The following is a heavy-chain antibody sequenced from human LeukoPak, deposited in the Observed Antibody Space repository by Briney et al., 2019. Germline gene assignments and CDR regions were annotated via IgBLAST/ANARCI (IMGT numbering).Heavy chain of an antibody. CDR2: IWYDGSNK. CDR1: GFTFSSYG. Sequence: PGRSLRLSCAASGFTFSSYGMHWVRQAPGKGLEWVAVIWYDGSNKYYADSVKGRFTISRDNSKNTLYLQMNSLRAEDTAVYYCAKGSHIVVVTAIRPFGYWGQGTLVTVSS. D-gene: IGHD2-21*02. CDR3: AKGSHIVVVTAIRPFGY. J-gene: IGHJ4*02. V-gene: IGHV3-33*06.